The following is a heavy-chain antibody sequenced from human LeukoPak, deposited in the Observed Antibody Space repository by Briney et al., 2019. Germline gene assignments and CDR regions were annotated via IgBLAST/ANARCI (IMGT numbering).Heavy chain of an antibody. V-gene: IGHV4-59*01. CDR2: ISNSGST. J-gene: IGHJ4*02. CDR1: GDSISGYY. CDR3: ARGRYFDF. D-gene: IGHD5-24*01. Sequence: SETLSLTCSVCGDSISGYYWSWIRQPRAKGLEWIAYISNSGSTSCNPSLKSRVTISEDTSKNQFSLNLSSMTAADTAVYYCARGRYFDFWRPGTLVTVSS.